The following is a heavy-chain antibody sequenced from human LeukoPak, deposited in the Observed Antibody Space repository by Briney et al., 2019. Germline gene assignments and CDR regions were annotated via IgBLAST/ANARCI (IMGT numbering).Heavy chain of an antibody. Sequence: PGGSLRLSCAASGFTFSSYAMSWVRRAPGKGLECVSVIYSGGSTFYADSVKGRFTVSRDNSKNTLYLQMNSLRAEDTAVYYCARDLYYDNSGYYYHDYWGQGTLVTVSS. CDR3: ARDLYYDNSGYYYHDY. V-gene: IGHV3-23*03. J-gene: IGHJ4*02. D-gene: IGHD3-22*01. CDR2: IYSGGST. CDR1: GFTFSSYA.